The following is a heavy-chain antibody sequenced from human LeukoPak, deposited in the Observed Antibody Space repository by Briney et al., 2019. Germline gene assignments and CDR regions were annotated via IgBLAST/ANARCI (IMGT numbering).Heavy chain of an antibody. Sequence: GGSLRLSCAASGFTFSSYGMSWVRQAPGKGLEWVSAISGSGGSTYYADSVKGRFTISRDNSKNTLYLQMNSLRAEDTAVYYCAKLQLVSYYFDYWGQGTLVTVSS. D-gene: IGHD6-6*01. CDR2: ISGSGGST. J-gene: IGHJ4*02. V-gene: IGHV3-23*01. CDR3: AKLQLVSYYFDY. CDR1: GFTFSSYG.